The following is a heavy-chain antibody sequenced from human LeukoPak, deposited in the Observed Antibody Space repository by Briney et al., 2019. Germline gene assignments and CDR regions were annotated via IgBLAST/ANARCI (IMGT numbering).Heavy chain of an antibody. V-gene: IGHV3-7*04. Sequence: PGGSLRLSCAASGFTLSSYWMSWVRQAPGKGLEWVATIKQDGGEKYYVDSVKGRFTISRDNAKNSLYLQMNSLRAEDTAVYYCARGGYRYNYWGQGTLVTVSS. D-gene: IGHD5-18*01. CDR2: IKQDGGEK. CDR1: GFTLSSYW. J-gene: IGHJ4*02. CDR3: ARGGYRYNY.